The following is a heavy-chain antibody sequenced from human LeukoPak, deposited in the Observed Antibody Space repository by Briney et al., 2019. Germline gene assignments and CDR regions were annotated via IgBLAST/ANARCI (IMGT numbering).Heavy chain of an antibody. CDR2: IIPIFGTA. CDR1: GGTFSSYA. Sequence: SVKVSCKASGGTFSSYAISWVRQGPGQGLEWMGGIIPIFGTANYAQKFQGRVTITADESTSTAYMELSSLRSEDTAVYYCARDRGPGYSRRATYYFDYWGQGTLVTVSS. D-gene: IGHD6-13*01. CDR3: ARDRGPGYSRRATYYFDY. J-gene: IGHJ4*02. V-gene: IGHV1-69*13.